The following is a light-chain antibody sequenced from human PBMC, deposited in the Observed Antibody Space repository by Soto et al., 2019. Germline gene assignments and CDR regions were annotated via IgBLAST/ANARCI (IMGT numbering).Light chain of an antibody. CDR1: SSDVGSYNL. CDR3: CSYAGTNTFV. J-gene: IGLJ1*01. CDR2: EGN. Sequence: QYALTQPASVSGSPGQSITISCTGTSSDVGSYNLVSWYQQHPGKAPKLMIYEGNKRPSGVSNRFSGSKSANTASLTISVLQTEDEADYYCCSYAGTNTFVFGTGTKVTVL. V-gene: IGLV2-23*01.